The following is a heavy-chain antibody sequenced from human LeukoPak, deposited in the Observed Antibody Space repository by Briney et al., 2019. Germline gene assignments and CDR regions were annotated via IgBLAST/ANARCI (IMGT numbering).Heavy chain of an antibody. CDR2: ITDDGSDK. Sequence: GGSLRLSCAASGFSFSDYGMDWVRQAPGKGLEWVAVITDDGSDKYYTDSVKGRFSISRDNSKNTLYLQMNSLRPEDTAIYYCAKVGGRGWFYFDNWGQGTVVTVSS. V-gene: IGHV3-30*18. CDR3: AKVGGRGWFYFDN. CDR1: GFSFSDYG. D-gene: IGHD6-19*01. J-gene: IGHJ4*02.